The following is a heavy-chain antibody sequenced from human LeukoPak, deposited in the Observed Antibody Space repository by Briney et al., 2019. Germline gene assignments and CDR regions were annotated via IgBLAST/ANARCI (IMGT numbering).Heavy chain of an antibody. CDR2: IIPIFGTA. D-gene: IGHD5-18*01. J-gene: IGHJ4*02. CDR3: ARVAAMVPYYFDY. Sequence: SVKVSCKASGVTFSSYAISWVPQAPGQGLEWMGRIIPIFGTANYAQKSQGRVTITTDESTSTAYMELSSLRSEDTAVYYCARVAAMVPYYFDYWGQGTLVTASS. CDR1: GVTFSSYA. V-gene: IGHV1-69*05.